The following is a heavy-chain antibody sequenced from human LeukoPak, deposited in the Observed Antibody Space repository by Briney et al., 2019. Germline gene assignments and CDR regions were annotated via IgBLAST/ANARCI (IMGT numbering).Heavy chain of an antibody. V-gene: IGHV3-30*03. CDR1: GFTFSSYA. CDR2: VSYDGSNK. Sequence: GGSLRLSCAASGFTFSSYAMNWVRQAPGKGLEWVAVVSYDGSNKDYADSVKGRFTISRDNSKNTLYLQMNGLRAEDTAVYYCATENGLDFWGQGTLVSVSS. J-gene: IGHJ4*02. CDR3: ATENGLDF.